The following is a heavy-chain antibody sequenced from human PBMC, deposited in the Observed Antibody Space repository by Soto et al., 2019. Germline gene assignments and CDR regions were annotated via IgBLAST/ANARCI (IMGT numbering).Heavy chain of an antibody. V-gene: IGHV1-18*01. J-gene: IGHJ5*02. CDR2: ISAYNGNT. CDR3: ARDPPPPAS. CDR1: GYTFASYA. Sequence: QVQLVQSGAEVKKPGASVKVSCKASGYTFASYAISWMRQAPGQGLEWMGWISAYNGNTNYAQKLQGRVTMTTDPSPSTASMDLRSLTSDPTAVSSCARDPPPPASWGQGTLVTVSS. D-gene: IGHD2-2*01.